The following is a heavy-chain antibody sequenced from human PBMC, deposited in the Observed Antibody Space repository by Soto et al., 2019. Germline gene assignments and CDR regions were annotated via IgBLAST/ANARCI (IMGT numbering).Heavy chain of an antibody. Sequence: GASVKVSCKASRYTFTSYYMHWVRQAPGQGLEWMGIINPSGGSTSYAQKFQGRVTMTRDTSTSTVYMELSSLRSEDTAVYYCARGGVRGVIIDYWGQGTLVTISS. CDR2: INPSGGST. J-gene: IGHJ4*02. CDR1: RYTFTSYY. CDR3: ARGGVRGVIIDY. D-gene: IGHD3-10*01. V-gene: IGHV1-46*01.